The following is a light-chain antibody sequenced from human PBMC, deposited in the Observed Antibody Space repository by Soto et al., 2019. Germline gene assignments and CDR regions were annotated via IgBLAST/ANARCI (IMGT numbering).Light chain of an antibody. Sequence: QSVLTQPASVSGSPGQSVTISCTETSSDVGGFNYVSWHQQHPGKAPKLILYEVNKRPSGVPDRFSGSKSGNTASLTVSGLQAEDEADYYCSSYAGSNNPPYVFGTGTQLTVL. J-gene: IGLJ1*01. CDR1: SSDVGGFNY. CDR3: SSYAGSNNPPYV. CDR2: EVN. V-gene: IGLV2-8*01.